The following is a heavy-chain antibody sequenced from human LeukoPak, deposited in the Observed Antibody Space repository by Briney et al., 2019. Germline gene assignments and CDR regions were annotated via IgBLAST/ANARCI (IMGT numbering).Heavy chain of an antibody. CDR1: GLTFSSYS. D-gene: IGHD6-13*01. Sequence: GGSLRLSCAASGLTFSSYSMTWVRQAPGKGLQWVSSISSGGNYIYYADSLKGRFIISRDNAKNSLYLQMNSLRVEDTAVYYCARGYSSTWATGYWGQGTQVTVSS. CDR3: ARGYSSTWATGY. CDR2: ISSGGNYI. J-gene: IGHJ4*02. V-gene: IGHV3-21*01.